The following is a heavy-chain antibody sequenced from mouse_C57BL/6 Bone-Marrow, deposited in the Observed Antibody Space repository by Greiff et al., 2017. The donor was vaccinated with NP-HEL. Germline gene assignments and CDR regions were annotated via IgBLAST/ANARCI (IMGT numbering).Heavy chain of an antibody. J-gene: IGHJ3*01. CDR2: ISDGGSYT. CDR3: ARDRWSYYYGRSWFAY. Sequence: DVMLVESGGGLVKPGGSLKLSCAASGFTFSSYAMSWVRQTPEKRLEWVATISDGGSYTYYPDNVKGRFTISRDNAKNNLYLQMSHLKSEDTAMYYGARDRWSYYYGRSWFAYWGQGTLVTVSA. CDR1: GFTFSSYA. V-gene: IGHV5-4*01. D-gene: IGHD1-1*01.